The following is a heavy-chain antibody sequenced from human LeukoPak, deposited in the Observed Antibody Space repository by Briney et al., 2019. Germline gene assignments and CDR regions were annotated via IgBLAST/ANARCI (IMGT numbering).Heavy chain of an antibody. CDR3: ARRLPLVRGDWFDP. Sequence: PSQTLSLTCTVSGGSISSGGYYWSWIRQHPGKGLEWIGYIYYSGSTYYNPSLKSRVTISVDTSKNQFSLKLSSVTAAETAVYYCARRLPLVRGDWFDPWGQGTLVTVSS. CDR1: GGSISSGGYY. J-gene: IGHJ5*02. D-gene: IGHD3-10*01. CDR2: IYYSGST. V-gene: IGHV4-31*03.